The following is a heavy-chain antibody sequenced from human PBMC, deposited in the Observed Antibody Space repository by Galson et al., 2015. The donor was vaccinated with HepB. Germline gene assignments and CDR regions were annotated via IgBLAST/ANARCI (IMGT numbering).Heavy chain of an antibody. CDR2: TRNKANSYTT. V-gene: IGHV3-72*01. CDR3: AREPGWLQEGTDYDAFDI. Sequence: SLRLSCAASGFTFSDHYMDWVRQAPGKGLEWVGRTRNKANSYTTEYAASVKGRFTISRDDSKNSLYLQMNSLKTEDTAVYYCAREPGWLQEGTDYDAFDIWGQGTMVTVSS. J-gene: IGHJ3*02. D-gene: IGHD5-24*01. CDR1: GFTFSDHY.